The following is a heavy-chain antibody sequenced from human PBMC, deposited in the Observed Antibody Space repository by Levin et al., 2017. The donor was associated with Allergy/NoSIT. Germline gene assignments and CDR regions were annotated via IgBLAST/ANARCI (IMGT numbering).Heavy chain of an antibody. V-gene: IGHV3-72*01. CDR1: GFTFSDHY. CDR3: LKIGRNYQPDC. Sequence: GGSLRLSCAVSGFTFSDHYMDWVRQAPGKGLEWIGRIRTKAYNYATEYVASVKGRFTISRDDSQNSVYLQMNSLNSEDTSVYFCLKIGRNYQPDCWGRGTLVTVSS. CDR2: IRTKAYNYAT. J-gene: IGHJ4*02. D-gene: IGHD1-1*01.